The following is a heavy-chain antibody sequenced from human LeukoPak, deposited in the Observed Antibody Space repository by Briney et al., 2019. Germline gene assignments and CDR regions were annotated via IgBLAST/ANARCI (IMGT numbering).Heavy chain of an antibody. V-gene: IGHV3-23*01. CDR1: GFTFSSYA. CDR3: ANRPGLPNIRQYYFDY. J-gene: IGHJ4*02. D-gene: IGHD5-12*01. Sequence: GGSLRLSYAAYGFTFSSYAMSWVRQAPGKGLEWVSAISGSGGSTYYADSVKGRFTISRDNSKNTLYLQMNSLRAEDTAVYYCANRPGLPNIRQYYFDYWGQGTLVTVSS. CDR2: ISGSGGST.